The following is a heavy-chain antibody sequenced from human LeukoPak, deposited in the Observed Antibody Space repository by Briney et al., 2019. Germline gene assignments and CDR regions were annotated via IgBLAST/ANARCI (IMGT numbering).Heavy chain of an antibody. D-gene: IGHD1-14*01. CDR1: GFTFSSYS. CDR3: ARDTGPDLDY. Sequence: PGRSLRLFCVASGFTFSSYSMNWVRQAPGKGLESVSCISGSSSYISYADSVKRRFTNSRDNAKNSVYLQMNSLRAEDTAVYYCARDTGPDLDYWGQGTLVTVSS. J-gene: IGHJ4*02. V-gene: IGHV3-21*01. CDR2: ISGSSSYI.